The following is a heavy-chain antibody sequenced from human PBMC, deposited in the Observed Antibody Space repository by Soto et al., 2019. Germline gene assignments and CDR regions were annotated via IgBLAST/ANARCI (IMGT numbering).Heavy chain of an antibody. CDR1: GFSFDTYG. V-gene: IGHV3-30-3*01. J-gene: IGHJ6*02. Sequence: GGSLRLSCVASGFSFDTYGIHWVRQAPGKGLQWVALISYEGSNTYYADSVRGRFTISRDNSKNALYLQMNTLRPEDTGVYYCARVTPGNNLYYFSGLDFWGQGTSVTVSS. CDR2: ISYEGSNT. CDR3: ARVTPGNNLYYFSGLDF. D-gene: IGHD1-1*01.